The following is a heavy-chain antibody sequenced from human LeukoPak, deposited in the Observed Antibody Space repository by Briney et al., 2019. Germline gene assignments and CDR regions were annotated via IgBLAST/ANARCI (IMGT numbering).Heavy chain of an antibody. CDR1: GGSISSGSHY. D-gene: IGHD5-12*01. J-gene: IGHJ4*02. Sequence: SETLSLTCTVSGGSISSGSHYWSWIRQPAGKGLEWIGRIYTSRSTHYNPSLKTRVTIPVARSKNQFSLTLISLTAPDTPYYXXXXGVATXNFDYWGQGTLVTVSS. CDR3: XXGVATXNFDY. CDR2: IYTSRST. V-gene: IGHV4-61*02.